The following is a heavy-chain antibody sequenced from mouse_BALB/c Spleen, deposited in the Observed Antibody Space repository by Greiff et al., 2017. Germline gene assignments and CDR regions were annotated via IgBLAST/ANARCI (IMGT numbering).Heavy chain of an antibody. CDR2: IYPGDGDT. D-gene: IGHD2-1*01. Sequence: QVQLQQSGAELARPGASVKLSCKASGYTFTSYWMQWVNQRPGQGLEWIGAIYPGDGDTRYTQKFKGKATLTADKSSSTAYMQLSSLASEDSAVYYCARGGNYFYYFDYWGQGTTLTVSS. V-gene: IGHV1-87*01. J-gene: IGHJ2*01. CDR1: GYTFTSYW. CDR3: ARGGNYFYYFDY.